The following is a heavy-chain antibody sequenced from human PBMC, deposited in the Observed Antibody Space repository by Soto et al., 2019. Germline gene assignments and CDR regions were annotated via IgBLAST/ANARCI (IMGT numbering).Heavy chain of an antibody. CDR1: GDTFSFYT. Sequence: QVQLVQSGTEVKKPGSSVKVSCKASGDTFSFYTINWVRQAPGLGLEWVGRINPIVSMSNYAQKFQGRVSMTADKSPSTAYMELRSLRSDATAMYFCAASYGSGYRAFDYWGQGALVIVSS. V-gene: IGHV1-69*02. D-gene: IGHD3-10*01. J-gene: IGHJ4*02. CDR2: INPIVSMS. CDR3: AASYGSGYRAFDY.